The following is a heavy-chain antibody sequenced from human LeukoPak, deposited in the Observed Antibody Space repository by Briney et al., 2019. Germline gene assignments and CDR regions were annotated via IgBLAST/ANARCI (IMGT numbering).Heavy chain of an antibody. Sequence: GGSLRLSCAASGFTFSSYTMNWVRQAPGKGLEWVSSISSSSSYIYYADSVKGRFTISRDNAKNSLYLQMNSLRAEDTAVYYCASAWGGYCSSTSCYPFDYWGQGNLITVSS. CDR1: GFTFSSYT. V-gene: IGHV3-21*01. CDR3: ASAWGGYCSSTSCYPFDY. D-gene: IGHD2-2*01. J-gene: IGHJ4*02. CDR2: ISSSSSYI.